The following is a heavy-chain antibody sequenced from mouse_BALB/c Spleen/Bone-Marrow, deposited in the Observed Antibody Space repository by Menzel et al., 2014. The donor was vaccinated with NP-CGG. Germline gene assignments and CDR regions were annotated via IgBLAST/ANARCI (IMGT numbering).Heavy chain of an antibody. Sequence: QVQLQQSGPGLVAPSQSLSIPCTVSGFSLTGYGVNWVRQPPGKGLEWLGIIWVDGSTDYNSALKSRLSISKDNSKSQVFLKMNSLQIDDTARYYCARGGGSPFAHWGQGTLVTVSA. J-gene: IGHJ3*01. V-gene: IGHV2-6-7*01. CDR1: GFSLTGYG. CDR3: ARGGGSPFAH. CDR2: IWVDGST. D-gene: IGHD1-1*02.